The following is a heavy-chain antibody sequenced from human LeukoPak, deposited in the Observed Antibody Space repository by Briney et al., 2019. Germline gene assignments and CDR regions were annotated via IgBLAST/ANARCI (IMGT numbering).Heavy chain of an antibody. CDR2: INCNGGST. CDR1: GFTFDDYG. CDR3: ARALYSSSLDY. V-gene: IGHV3-20*04. J-gene: IGHJ4*02. D-gene: IGHD6-13*01. Sequence: PGGSLRLSCAASGFTFDDYGMSWVRQAPGKGLERVSGINCNGGSTGYADSVKGRFTISRDDAKNSLYLQMNSLRAEDTALYYCARALYSSSLDYWGQGTLVTVSS.